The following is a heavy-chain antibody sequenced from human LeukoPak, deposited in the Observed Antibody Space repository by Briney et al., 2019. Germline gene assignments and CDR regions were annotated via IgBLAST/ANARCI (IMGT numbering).Heavy chain of an antibody. D-gene: IGHD3-10*01. CDR2: VSYDGSNR. J-gene: IGHJ4*02. V-gene: IGHV3-30-3*01. CDR1: GFTFSSYA. Sequence: GGSLRLSCAASGFTFSSYAMHWVRQAPGKGLEWVTVVSYDGSNRYYADSVKGRFSISRDNSKSTLYLQMNSLRPEDTAVYYCVRDRLYYGSGSYIFDYWGQGTLVTVSS. CDR3: VRDRLYYGSGSYIFDY.